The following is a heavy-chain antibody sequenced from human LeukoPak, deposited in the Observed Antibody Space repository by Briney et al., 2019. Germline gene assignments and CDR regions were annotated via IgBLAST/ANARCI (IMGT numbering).Heavy chain of an antibody. D-gene: IGHD6-19*01. CDR1: GFTFGDYY. J-gene: IGHJ5*02. V-gene: IGHV3-11*06. Sequence: GGSLRLSCAASGFTFGDYYMSWIRQAPGKGLEWVSYISSSSSYTNYADSVQGRFTISRDNAKNSLYLQMNSLRAEDTAVYYCARDHDGSGWFGWFDPWGQGTLVTVSS. CDR3: ARDHDGSGWFGWFDP. CDR2: ISSSSSYT.